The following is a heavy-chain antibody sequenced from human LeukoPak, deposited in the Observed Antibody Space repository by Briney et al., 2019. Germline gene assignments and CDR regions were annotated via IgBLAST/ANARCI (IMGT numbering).Heavy chain of an antibody. CDR1: RYIFTGYQ. J-gene: IGHJ6*02. CDR3: ARDPSAMVRGVIIYGMDV. Sequence: GASVKVSSTASRYIFTGYQMHRVRQAPGQGREGIGWINHSSGGTNYAQKFQGRVTMGRDTSISTAYMELSRLTSDDTAVYYCARDPSAMVRGVIIYGMDVWGQGTTVTVSS. V-gene: IGHV1-2*02. CDR2: INHSSGGT. D-gene: IGHD3-10*01.